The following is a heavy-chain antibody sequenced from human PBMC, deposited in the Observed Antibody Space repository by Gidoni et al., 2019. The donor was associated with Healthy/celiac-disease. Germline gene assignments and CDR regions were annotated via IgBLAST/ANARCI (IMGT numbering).Heavy chain of an antibody. J-gene: IGHJ4*02. CDR2: IAYDGSNK. CDR3: AKAGREDFYFDY. D-gene: IGHD1-26*01. CDR1: GFTFSRYG. V-gene: IGHV3-30*18. Sequence: QVQLVESGGGVVQPGRSLRPSCAASGFTFSRYGMHWVRQAPGKGLEWVAVIAYDGSNKYYADSVKGRFTISRDNSKNTLYLQMNSLRAEDTAVYYCAKAGREDFYFDYWGQGTLVTVSS.